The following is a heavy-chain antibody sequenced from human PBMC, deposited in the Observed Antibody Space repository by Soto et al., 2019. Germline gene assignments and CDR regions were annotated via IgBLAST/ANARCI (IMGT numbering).Heavy chain of an antibody. V-gene: IGHV3-23*01. Sequence: EVELLESGGGLQQPGGSLRLSCTTSGFSFENNPLSWVGQPPGKGLEWLSAISGGGGGKYYADSVKGRFSVFRDNSKKTVYLQLNGLTIDDTAVYYCAKDVHYDSSGGLDYWGQGTLVTVSS. CDR3: AKDVHYDSSGGLDY. J-gene: IGHJ4*02. D-gene: IGHD3-22*01. CDR1: GFSFENNP. CDR2: ISGGGGGK.